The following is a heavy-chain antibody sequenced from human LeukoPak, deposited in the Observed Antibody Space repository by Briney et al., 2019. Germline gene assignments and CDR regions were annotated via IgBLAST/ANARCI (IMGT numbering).Heavy chain of an antibody. Sequence: GGSLRLSCAASGFTFSSYAMHWVRQAPGKGLEWVAVISYDGSNKYYADSVKGRFIISRDNSKNTLYLQMNSLRAEDTAVYYCAKGQSGSHTYYYYMDVWGKGTTVTVSS. CDR2: ISYDGSNK. CDR1: GFTFSSYA. D-gene: IGHD1-26*01. J-gene: IGHJ6*03. V-gene: IGHV3-30-3*01. CDR3: AKGQSGSHTYYYYMDV.